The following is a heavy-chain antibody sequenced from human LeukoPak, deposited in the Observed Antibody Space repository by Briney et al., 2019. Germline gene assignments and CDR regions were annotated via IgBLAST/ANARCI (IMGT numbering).Heavy chain of an antibody. CDR3: AKARELRFLEWLSSPTDY. D-gene: IGHD3-3*01. J-gene: IGHJ4*02. Sequence: GGSLRLSCAASGFTFSSYGMHWVRQAPGKGLEWVAFIRYDGSNKYYADSVKGRFTISRDNSKNTLYLQMNSLRAEDTAVYYCAKARELRFLEWLSSPTDYWGQGTLVTVSS. V-gene: IGHV3-30*02. CDR1: GFTFSSYG. CDR2: IRYDGSNK.